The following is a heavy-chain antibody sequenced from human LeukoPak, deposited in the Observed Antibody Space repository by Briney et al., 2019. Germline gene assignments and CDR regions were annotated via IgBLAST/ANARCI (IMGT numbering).Heavy chain of an antibody. CDR2: IYPGDPDT. CDR1: GYSFTSYW. V-gene: IGHV5-51*01. Sequence: GESLKISCKGSGYSFTSYWIGWVRQMPGKGLEWMGIIYPGDPDTRYSPSFQGQVTISADKSISTAYLQWSSLKASDTAMYYCARHKVEEATSINNDYYYGMDVWGQGTAVTVSS. CDR3: ARHKVEEATSINNDYYYGMDV. J-gene: IGHJ6*02. D-gene: IGHD5-12*01.